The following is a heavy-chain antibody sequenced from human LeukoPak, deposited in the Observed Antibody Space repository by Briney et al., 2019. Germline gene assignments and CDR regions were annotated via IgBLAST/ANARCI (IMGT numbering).Heavy chain of an antibody. V-gene: IGHV1-2*02. CDR3: ARDGESTTVSTDY. Sequence: GASVKVSCKASGYTFTGYYMHWVRQAPGQGLEWMGWINPNSGGTNYAQKFQGRVTMTRDTSISTAYMELSRLRSDDTAVYYCARDGESTTVSTDYWGQGTLVTVSS. CDR2: INPNSGGT. CDR1: GYTFTGYY. J-gene: IGHJ4*02. D-gene: IGHD4-11*01.